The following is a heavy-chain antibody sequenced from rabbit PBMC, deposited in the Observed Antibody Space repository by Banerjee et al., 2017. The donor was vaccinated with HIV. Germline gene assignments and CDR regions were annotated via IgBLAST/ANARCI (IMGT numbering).Heavy chain of an antibody. CDR1: GFSFSSNYW. CDR3: ARFDAYAAYAYDL. D-gene: IGHD6-1*01. CDR2: IYAGSGGST. V-gene: IGHV1S45*01. J-gene: IGHJ6*01. Sequence: QEQLVESGGGLVQPEGSLTLTCTASGFSFSSNYWICWVRQAPGKGLEWVACIYAGSGGSTYYANWAKGRFTISKTSSTTVTLQMTSLTAADMATYFCARFDAYAAYAYDLWGPGTLSPS.